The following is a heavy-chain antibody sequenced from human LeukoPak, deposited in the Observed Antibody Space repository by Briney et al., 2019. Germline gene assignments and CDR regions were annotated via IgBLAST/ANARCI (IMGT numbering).Heavy chain of an antibody. D-gene: IGHD6-6*01. J-gene: IGHJ4*02. V-gene: IGHV4-34*01. CDR2: INHSGST. Sequence: SGTLSLTCAVYGGSFSGYYWSWIRQPPGKGLEWIGEINHSGSTNYNPSLKSRVTISVDTSKNQFSLKLSSVTAADTAVYYCARGLSSSLDYWGQGTLVTVSS. CDR1: GGSFSGYY. CDR3: ARGLSSSLDY.